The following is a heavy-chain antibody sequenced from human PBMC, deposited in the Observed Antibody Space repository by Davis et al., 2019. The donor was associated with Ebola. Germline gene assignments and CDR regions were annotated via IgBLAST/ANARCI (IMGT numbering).Heavy chain of an antibody. V-gene: IGHV4-59*01. CDR3: AGSSWYKPGGY. Sequence: SETLSLTCTVSGGSISSYYWSWIRQPPGKGLEWIGYIYYSGSTNYNPSLKSRVTISVDTSKNQFSLKLSSVTAADTAVYYRAGSSWYKPGGYWGQGTLVTVSS. CDR1: GGSISSYY. D-gene: IGHD6-13*01. CDR2: IYYSGST. J-gene: IGHJ4*02.